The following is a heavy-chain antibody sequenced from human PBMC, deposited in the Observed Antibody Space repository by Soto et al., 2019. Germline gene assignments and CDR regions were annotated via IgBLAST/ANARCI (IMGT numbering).Heavy chain of an antibody. Sequence: EVQVVESGGGLVQPGGSLRLSCIASGFTFSSHWMHWVRQAPGKGLVWVSRVKYDGRTTNYADSVKGRFTISRDNAKNTVYLQMNSLRGEDTGVYYCARGLRNYYGVDVWGQGTTVTVSS. V-gene: IGHV3-74*01. J-gene: IGHJ6*02. CDR2: VKYDGRTT. CDR3: ARGLRNYYGVDV. D-gene: IGHD5-12*01. CDR1: GFTFSSHW.